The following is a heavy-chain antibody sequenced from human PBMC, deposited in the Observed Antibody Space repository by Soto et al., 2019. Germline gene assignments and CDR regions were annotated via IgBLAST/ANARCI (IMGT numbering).Heavy chain of an antibody. V-gene: IGHV3-72*01. D-gene: IGHD3-22*01. CDR2: TRNKANSYTT. CDR1: GFTFSDHY. Sequence: EVQLVESGGGLVQPGGSLRLSCAASGFTFSDHYMDWVRQAPGKGLEWVGRTRNKANSYTTEYAASVKGRFTISRDDSKNTLYLQMNSLRAEDTAVYYCAKVTYYDSSGYGRAADYWGQGTLVTVSS. CDR3: AKVTYYDSSGYGRAADY. J-gene: IGHJ4*02.